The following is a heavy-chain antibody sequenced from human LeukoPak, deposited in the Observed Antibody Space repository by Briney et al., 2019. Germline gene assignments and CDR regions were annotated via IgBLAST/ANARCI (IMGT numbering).Heavy chain of an antibody. CDR1: GGSISSYY. Sequence: PSETLSLTCTVSGGSISSYYWSWIRQPPGKGLEWIGYIYYSGSTNYNPSLKSRVTISVDTSKNQFSLKLSSVTAADTAVYYCARSGELGPYFDYWGQGTLVTVSS. CDR3: ARSGELGPYFDY. V-gene: IGHV4-59*01. CDR2: IYYSGST. D-gene: IGHD4-17*01. J-gene: IGHJ4*02.